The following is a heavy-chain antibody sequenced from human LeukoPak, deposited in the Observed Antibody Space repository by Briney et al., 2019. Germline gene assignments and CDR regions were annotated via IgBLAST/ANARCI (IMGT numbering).Heavy chain of an antibody. CDR3: ARVRDILTGYSAAFDY. CDR2: INPNSGGT. V-gene: IGHV1-2*02. J-gene: IGHJ4*02. CDR1: GYTFTGYY. Sequence: ASVKVSCKASGYTFTGYYMHWVRQAPGQGLERMGWINPNSGGTNYAQKFQGRVTMTRDTSISTAYMELSRLRSDDTAVYYCARVRDILTGYSAAFDYWGQGTLVTVSS. D-gene: IGHD3-9*01.